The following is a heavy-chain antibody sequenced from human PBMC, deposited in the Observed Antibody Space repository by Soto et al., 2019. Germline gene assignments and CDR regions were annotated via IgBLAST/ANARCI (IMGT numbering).Heavy chain of an antibody. V-gene: IGHV4-31*03. D-gene: IGHD1-26*01. J-gene: IGHJ4*02. CDR2: IYHPGNA. Sequence: QVQLQESGPGLVKPSQTLSLTCSVSGGSVSGGGYYWSCIRQLPGKGLEWIGYIYHPGNAFYNPSLQSRVTILLDTSKSQFSLKLTSVTAADTAMYYCAGSPARSMFAYWGQGTLVTVSS. CDR3: AGSPARSMFAY. CDR1: GGSVSGGGYY.